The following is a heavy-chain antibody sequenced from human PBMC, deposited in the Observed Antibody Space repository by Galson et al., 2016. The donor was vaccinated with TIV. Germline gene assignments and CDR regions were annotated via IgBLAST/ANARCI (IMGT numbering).Heavy chain of an antibody. Sequence: SVKVSCKASGGTFSNFVISWVRQAPGQGLEWMGSINPIFGTANYAQKFQGRVTITADTSTSTIYMELSSLRSEDTAVYYCARGGGYYFGSGSSYFDYWGQGSPVTVSS. CDR2: INPIFGTA. J-gene: IGHJ4*02. V-gene: IGHV1-69*06. CDR3: ARGGGYYFGSGSSYFDY. CDR1: GGTFSNFV. D-gene: IGHD3-10*01.